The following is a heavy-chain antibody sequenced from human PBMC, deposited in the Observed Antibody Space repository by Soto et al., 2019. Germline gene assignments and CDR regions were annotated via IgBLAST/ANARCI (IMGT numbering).Heavy chain of an antibody. Sequence: QVQLAQSGAEVKRPGASVKVSCKASGYTFTTYGFNWVRQAPGQGLEWMGWISPYNGDTNYAQNFQGRVTLTTDTSTSTAYMELRSLTSDDTAIYYCARTPRAQMIVLEAATRFDYWGQGTLVTVSS. V-gene: IGHV1-18*04. D-gene: IGHD2-15*01. J-gene: IGHJ4*02. CDR3: ARTPRAQMIVLEAATRFDY. CDR1: GYTFTTYG. CDR2: ISPYNGDT.